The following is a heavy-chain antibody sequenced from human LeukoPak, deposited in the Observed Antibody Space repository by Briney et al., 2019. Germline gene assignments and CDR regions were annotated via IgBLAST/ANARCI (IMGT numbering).Heavy chain of an antibody. CDR1: GFSFSNYW. J-gene: IGHJ6*03. CDR3: AKSGGRYQLLLYYYMDV. Sequence: PGGSLRLSCAASGFSFSNYWMHWVRQAPGKGLEWVSAISGSGGSTYYADSVKGRFTISRDNSKNTLYLQMNSLRAEDTAVYYCAKSGGRYQLLLYYYMDVWGKGTTVTVSS. D-gene: IGHD2-2*01. V-gene: IGHV3-23*01. CDR2: ISGSGGST.